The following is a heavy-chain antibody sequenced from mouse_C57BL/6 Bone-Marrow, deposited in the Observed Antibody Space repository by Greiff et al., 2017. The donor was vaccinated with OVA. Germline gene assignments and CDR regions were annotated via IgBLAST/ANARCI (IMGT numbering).Heavy chain of an antibody. Sequence: QVQLQQPGAELVRPGTSVKLSCKASGYTFTSYWMHWVKQRPGQGLEWIGVIDPSDSYTNYNQKFKGKATLTVDTSSSTAYMQLSSLTSEDSAVYYGARSRQLRLWCAYWGQGTLVTVSA. J-gene: IGHJ3*01. CDR3: ARSRQLRLWCAY. D-gene: IGHD3-2*02. CDR1: GYTFTSYW. CDR2: IDPSDSYT. V-gene: IGHV1-59*01.